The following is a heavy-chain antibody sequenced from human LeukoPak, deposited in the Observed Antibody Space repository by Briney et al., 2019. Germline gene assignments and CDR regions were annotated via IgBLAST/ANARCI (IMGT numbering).Heavy chain of an antibody. CDR3: ARDLWGGARAAFDI. J-gene: IGHJ3*02. Sequence: GASVKVSCEASGYTFTSYDINWVRHAPAQGREWMGWMNPNSGNTGSAQNFQGRVTITRNASISTAYMELSSLRSEDTAVYYCARDLWGGARAAFDIWGKGTMVTVSS. CDR1: GYTFTSYD. CDR2: MNPNSGNT. V-gene: IGHV1-8*01. D-gene: IGHD1-26*01.